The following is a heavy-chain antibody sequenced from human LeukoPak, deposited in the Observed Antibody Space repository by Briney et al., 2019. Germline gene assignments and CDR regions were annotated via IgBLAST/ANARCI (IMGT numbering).Heavy chain of an antibody. V-gene: IGHV5-51*01. Sequence: GESLKISCKGSGYSFTNYWIGWVRQMPGKGLGWMGIIYPGDSDTRYSPSFQGQVTISADKSISTAYLQWSRLKASDTAMYYCARGSSSWRYYFDYWGQGTLVTVSS. CDR2: IYPGDSDT. CDR1: GYSFTNYW. J-gene: IGHJ4*02. CDR3: ARGSSSWRYYFDY. D-gene: IGHD6-13*01.